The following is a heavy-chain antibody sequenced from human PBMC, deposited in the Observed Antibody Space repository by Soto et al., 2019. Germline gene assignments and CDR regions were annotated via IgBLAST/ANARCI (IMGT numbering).Heavy chain of an antibody. J-gene: IGHJ5*01. Sequence: SETLSLTCTVSGDSIGSGEYYWTWIRQPPGKCLEWIGYIFSLGTTYYNPSLRSRVIMSADTSKNQFSLQLRSVTAADTAVYYCARAGENETVAVGWFDSWGQGSLVTVS. CDR3: ARAGENETVAVGWFDS. CDR2: IFSLGTT. D-gene: IGHD1-1*01. V-gene: IGHV4-30-4*01. CDR1: GDSIGSGEYY.